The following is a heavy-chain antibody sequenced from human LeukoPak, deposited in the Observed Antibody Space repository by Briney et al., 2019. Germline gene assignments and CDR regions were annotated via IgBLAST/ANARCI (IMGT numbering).Heavy chain of an antibody. D-gene: IGHD3-10*01. Sequence: PGGSLRLSCAASGFTVSSNYMSWVRQAPGKGLEWVSAISGSGGSTYYADSVKGRSTISRDNSKNTLYLVMNSLRADDTAVYYCAKFGLAGSGRYHDAFDIWGQGTMVTVSS. V-gene: IGHV3-23*01. CDR3: AKFGLAGSGRYHDAFDI. CDR1: GFTVSSNY. CDR2: ISGSGGST. J-gene: IGHJ3*02.